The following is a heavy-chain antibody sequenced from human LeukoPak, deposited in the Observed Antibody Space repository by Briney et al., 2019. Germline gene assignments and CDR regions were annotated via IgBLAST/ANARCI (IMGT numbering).Heavy chain of an antibody. D-gene: IGHD2-8*01. CDR3: AKALVGYCTNGVCFPFDY. CDR2: IGWNSGSI. V-gene: IGHV3-9*01. J-gene: IGHJ4*02. CDR1: GFTFDDYA. Sequence: GRSLRLSCAASGFTFDDYAMHWVRQAPGKGLEWVSGIGWNSGSIGYADSVKGRFTISRDNAKNSLYLQMNSLRAEDTALYYCAKALVGYCTNGVCFPFDYWGQGTLVTVSS.